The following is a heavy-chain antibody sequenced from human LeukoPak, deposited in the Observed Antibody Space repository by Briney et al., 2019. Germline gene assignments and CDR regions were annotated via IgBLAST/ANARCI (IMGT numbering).Heavy chain of an antibody. Sequence: SQTLSLTCTVSGGSISSGGYYWSWIRQPPGKGLEWIGYIYHSGSTYYNPSLKSRVTISVDTSKNQFSLKLSSVTAADTAVYYCARHGIAVAGTGVLNYWGQGTLVTVSS. D-gene: IGHD6-19*01. V-gene: IGHV4-30-2*01. J-gene: IGHJ4*02. CDR2: IYHSGST. CDR1: GGSISSGGYY. CDR3: ARHGIAVAGTGVLNY.